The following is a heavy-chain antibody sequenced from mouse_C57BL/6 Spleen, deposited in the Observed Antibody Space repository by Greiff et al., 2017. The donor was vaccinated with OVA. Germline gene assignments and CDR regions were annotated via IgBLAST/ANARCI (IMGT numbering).Heavy chain of an antibody. D-gene: IGHD1-1*01. J-gene: IGHJ2*01. V-gene: IGHV1-64*01. Sequence: QVQLQQPGAELVKPGASVKLSCKASGYTFTSYWLHWVKQRPGQGLEWIGMIHPNSGSTNYNEKFKIKATLTVDKSSSTAYMQLSSLTSEDSAVYYCARDYGSRFDYWGQGTTLTVSS. CDR1: GYTFTSYW. CDR2: IHPNSGST. CDR3: ARDYGSRFDY.